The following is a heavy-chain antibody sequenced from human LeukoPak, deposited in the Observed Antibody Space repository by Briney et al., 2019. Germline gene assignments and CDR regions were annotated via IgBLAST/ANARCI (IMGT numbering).Heavy chain of an antibody. CDR2: IYYSGST. CDR3: SRGEAGGDWFDP. V-gene: IGHV4-39*07. J-gene: IGHJ5*02. CDR1: GVSISSSSYY. Sequence: SETLSLTCIVSGVSISSSSYYWGWIRQSPGKGLEWIGKIYYSGSTYYNPSLNSRVTISVDTSKNQFSLKLSSVTAADTAVYYCSRGEAGGDWFDPWGQGTLVTVSS. D-gene: IGHD3-10*01.